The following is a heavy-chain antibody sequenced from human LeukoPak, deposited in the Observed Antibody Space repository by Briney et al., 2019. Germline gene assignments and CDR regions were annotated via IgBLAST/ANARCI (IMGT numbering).Heavy chain of an antibody. Sequence: GGSLRLSCAASGFTFSSYAMSWVRQAPGKGLEWVSAISGSGGSTYYADSVKGRFTISRDNSKNTLYLQMNSLRAEDTAVYYCAKSDSSSWYRAYYFDYWGQGTLVTVSS. CDR3: AKSDSSSWYRAYYFDY. V-gene: IGHV3-23*01. J-gene: IGHJ4*02. CDR2: ISGSGGST. D-gene: IGHD6-13*01. CDR1: GFTFSSYA.